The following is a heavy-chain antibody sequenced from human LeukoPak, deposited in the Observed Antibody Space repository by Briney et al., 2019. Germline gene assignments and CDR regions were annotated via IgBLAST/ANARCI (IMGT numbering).Heavy chain of an antibody. CDR3: ARVQGSGWYPFDY. D-gene: IGHD6-19*01. J-gene: IGHJ4*02. CDR2: INPNSGGT. CDR1: GYTFTGYY. V-gene: IGHV1-2*02. Sequence: ASVKVSCKASGYTFTGYYMHWVRQAPGQGLEWMGWINPNSGGTNYAQKFQGRVTMTRDTSITTAYMELSRLRPDDTAVYYCARVQGSGWYPFDYWGQGTLVTVSS.